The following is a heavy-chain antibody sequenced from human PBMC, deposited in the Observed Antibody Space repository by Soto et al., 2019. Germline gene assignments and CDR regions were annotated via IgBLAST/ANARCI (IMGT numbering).Heavy chain of an antibody. CDR3: ARGRLIRYFDWLSANWFDP. CDR2: MNPSGGST. D-gene: IGHD3-9*01. Sequence: GASVKVSCKASGYTFTSYDINWVRQAPGQGLEWMGIMNPSGGSTSYAQKFQGRVTMTRNTSTSTAYMELSSLRSEDTAVYYCARGRLIRYFDWLSANWFDPWGQGTLVTVSS. CDR1: GYTFTSYD. J-gene: IGHJ5*02. V-gene: IGHV1-46*01.